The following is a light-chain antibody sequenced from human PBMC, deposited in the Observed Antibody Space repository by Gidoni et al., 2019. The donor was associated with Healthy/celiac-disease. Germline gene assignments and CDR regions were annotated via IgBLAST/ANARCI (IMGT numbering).Light chain of an antibody. Sequence: EIVLTQSPATLSLSTGERATLSCRDSQSVSSYLAWYQQKPGQAPRLLIYDASNRATGIPARFSGSGAGTDVTLTISSIEPEDFAVYYCQQRSNWPPWTFXQXSKVEIK. J-gene: IGKJ1*01. CDR1: QSVSSY. V-gene: IGKV3-11*01. CDR3: QQRSNWPPWT. CDR2: DAS.